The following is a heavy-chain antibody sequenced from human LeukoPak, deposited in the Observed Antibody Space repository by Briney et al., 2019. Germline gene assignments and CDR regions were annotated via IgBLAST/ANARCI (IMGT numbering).Heavy chain of an antibody. Sequence: GGSLRLSCAASGFTFSSYGMHWVRQAPGKGLEWVAVISYDGSNKYYADSVKGRFAISRDNSKNTLYLHMNSLRAEDTAVYYCARYGGGSDFYGMDVWGQGTTVTVSS. V-gene: IGHV3-30*03. CDR1: GFTFSSYG. CDR2: ISYDGSNK. CDR3: ARYGGGSDFYGMDV. D-gene: IGHD3-10*01. J-gene: IGHJ6*02.